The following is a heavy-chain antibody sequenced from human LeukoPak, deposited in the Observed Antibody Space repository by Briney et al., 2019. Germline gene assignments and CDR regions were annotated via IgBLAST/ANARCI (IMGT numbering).Heavy chain of an antibody. CDR3: ARGPYSSSWYFPPYYYYYMDV. V-gene: IGHV1-69*06. CDR2: IIPIFGTA. D-gene: IGHD6-13*01. J-gene: IGHJ6*03. Sequence: GASVKVSCKASGGTFSSYAISWVRQAPGQGLEWMGGIIPIFGTANYAQKFQGRVTITADKSTSTAYMELSSLRSEDTAVYYCARGPYSSSWYFPPYYYYYMDVWGKGTTVTVSS. CDR1: GGTFSSYA.